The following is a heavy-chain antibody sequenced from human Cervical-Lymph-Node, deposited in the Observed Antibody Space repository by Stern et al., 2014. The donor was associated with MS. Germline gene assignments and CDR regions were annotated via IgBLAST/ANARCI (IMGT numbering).Heavy chain of an antibody. CDR3: ARDRGIDDAFDL. D-gene: IGHD3-10*01. J-gene: IGHJ3*01. V-gene: IGHV3-30*01. CDR1: GFRFSNYA. CDR2: ASYDGNK. Sequence: VQLVESGGGVVQPGRSLRLSCAASGFRFSNYAVHWVRQAPGKGLEWVAVASYDGNKYSADSVKGRFTVSRDNSKNALYLQMNSLRTEDTAVYYCARDRGIDDAFDLWGQGTMVTVSA.